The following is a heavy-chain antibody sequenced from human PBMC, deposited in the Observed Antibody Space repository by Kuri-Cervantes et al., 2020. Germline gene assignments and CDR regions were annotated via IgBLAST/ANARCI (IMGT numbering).Heavy chain of an antibody. CDR2: INSDGRTT. D-gene: IGHD3-10*01. CDR1: GFTFSSYW. CDR3: TTEFYYDSGSYYGDY. J-gene: IGHJ4*02. Sequence: GGSLRLSCAASGFTFSSYWMHWVRQAPGKGLVWVSYINSDGRTTNYAASVKGRFTISRDDSKNTLYLQMNSLKTEDTAVYYCTTEFYYDSGSYYGDYWGQGTLVTVSS. V-gene: IGHV3-15*06.